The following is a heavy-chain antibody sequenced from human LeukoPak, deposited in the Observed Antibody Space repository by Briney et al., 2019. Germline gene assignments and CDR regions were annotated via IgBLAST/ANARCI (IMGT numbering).Heavy chain of an antibody. D-gene: IGHD3-3*01. Sequence: GGSLRLSCAASGFTFSSYAMHWARQAPGKGLEWVAVISYDGSNKYYADSVKGRFTISRDNSKNTLYLQMNSLRAEDTAVYYCARDYDFWSGSLDAFDIWGQGTMVTVSS. CDR1: GFTFSSYA. CDR2: ISYDGSNK. CDR3: ARDYDFWSGSLDAFDI. V-gene: IGHV3-30*04. J-gene: IGHJ3*02.